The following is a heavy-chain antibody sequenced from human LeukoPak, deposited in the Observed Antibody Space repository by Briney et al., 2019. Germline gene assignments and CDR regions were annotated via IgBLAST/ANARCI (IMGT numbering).Heavy chain of an antibody. CDR1: GYRFTSYG. D-gene: IGHD5-18*01. Sequence: ASVKVSCTASGYRFTSYGITWVRQAPGQGLEWLGWISAANGDTDYPQKFQDRVTMTTDTSTSTAYMEMRSLRSDDTAVYYCARVFGYSYGYNFDYWGQGTLVTVSS. J-gene: IGHJ4*02. CDR3: ARVFGYSYGYNFDY. CDR2: ISAANGDT. V-gene: IGHV1-18*01.